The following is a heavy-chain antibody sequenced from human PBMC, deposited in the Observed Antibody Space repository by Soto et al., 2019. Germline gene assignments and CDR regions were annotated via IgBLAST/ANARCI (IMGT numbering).Heavy chain of an antibody. CDR1: GFTFSSYG. Sequence: PGGSLRLSWAASGFTFSSYGMHWVRQAPGKGLEWVAIISYDGSNTYYADSVKGRFTISRDNSKNTLYLQMNSLRAEDTSVYYCAKEGGLSGSYYISSSYYFDYWGQGTLVTVSS. CDR2: ISYDGSNT. V-gene: IGHV3-30*18. J-gene: IGHJ4*02. D-gene: IGHD1-26*01. CDR3: AKEGGLSGSYYISSSYYFDY.